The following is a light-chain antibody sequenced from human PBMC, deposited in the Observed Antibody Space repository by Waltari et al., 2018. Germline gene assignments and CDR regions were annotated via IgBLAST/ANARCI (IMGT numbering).Light chain of an antibody. Sequence: QPVLTQSSSASASLGSPVKLTCTLSSGHSSYTIAWHQQQPGKAPRYLMKLEGSGSYNKGGGLPDRCPGSTSGADRYLTISNLQSEDEADYYCETLDSNARVFGGGTKLTVL. V-gene: IGLV4-60*03. CDR1: SGHSSYT. CDR2: LEGSGSY. CDR3: ETLDSNARV. J-gene: IGLJ2*01.